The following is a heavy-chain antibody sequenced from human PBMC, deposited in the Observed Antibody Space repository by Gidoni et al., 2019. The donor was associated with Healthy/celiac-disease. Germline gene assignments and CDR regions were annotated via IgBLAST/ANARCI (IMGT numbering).Heavy chain of an antibody. CDR1: GGSFSGYY. V-gene: IGHV4-34*01. Sequence: QVQLQQWGAGLLKPSETLSLTCAVYGGSFSGYYWSWIRQPPGKGLEWIGEINHSGSTNYNPSLKSRVTISVDTSKNQFSLKLSSVTAADTAVYYCARGRVVVVVAATLGLDYWGQGTLVTVSS. CDR3: ARGRVVVVVAATLGLDY. CDR2: INHSGST. D-gene: IGHD2-15*01. J-gene: IGHJ4*02.